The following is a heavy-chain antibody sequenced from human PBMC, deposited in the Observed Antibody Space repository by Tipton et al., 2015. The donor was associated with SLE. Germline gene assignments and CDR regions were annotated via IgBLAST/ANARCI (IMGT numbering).Heavy chain of an antibody. J-gene: IGHJ4*02. CDR3: ARESGYSTSLRGIFDY. D-gene: IGHD5-12*01. V-gene: IGHV4-34*01. CDR2: IYHSGST. Sequence: GLVKPSETLSLTCTVYGGSFNDYYWTWIRQPPGKGLEWIGEIYHSGSTNYNPSLQSRVTISLDTSKNQFFLQLNSMTAADTAVYYCARESGYSTSLRGIFDYWGQGKLVTVSS. CDR1: GGSFNDYY.